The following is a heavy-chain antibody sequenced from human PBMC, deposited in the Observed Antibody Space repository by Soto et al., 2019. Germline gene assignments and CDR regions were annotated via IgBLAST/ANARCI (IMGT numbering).Heavy chain of an antibody. V-gene: IGHV1-18*01. CDR3: ARGGTPIDS. CDR1: GYTFTNFG. Sequence: QVQLVQSGAEVKKPGASVKVSCKASGYTFTNFGISWVRQAPGQGLEWMGWISAYNGNTNYAQKFQGRVTMTTDTSASTAYMEVRSRRFAGTAVYCCARGGTPIDSWGQGTLVTVSS. D-gene: IGHD3-16*01. CDR2: ISAYNGNT. J-gene: IGHJ4*02.